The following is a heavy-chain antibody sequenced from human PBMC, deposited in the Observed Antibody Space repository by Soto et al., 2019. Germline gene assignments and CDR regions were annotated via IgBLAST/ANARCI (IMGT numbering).Heavy chain of an antibody. Sequence: QVHLVESGGGVVQPGRSLRLSCVASGFTFSRYGMHWVRQAPGEGLEWMAVIVNDGSNRDHADSVKGRFTISRDNSKNMLYLQMNSLGVEDTAMYYCARDDDYEGNGLDYWGQGTLVTVSS. CDR1: GFTFSRYG. J-gene: IGHJ4*02. CDR2: IVNDGSNR. CDR3: ARDDDYEGNGLDY. D-gene: IGHD4-17*01. V-gene: IGHV3-33*01.